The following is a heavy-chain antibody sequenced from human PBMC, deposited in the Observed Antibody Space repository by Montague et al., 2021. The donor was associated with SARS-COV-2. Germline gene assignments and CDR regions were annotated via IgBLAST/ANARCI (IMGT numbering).Heavy chain of an antibody. CDR1: GFTFSSYA. CDR2: ISYDGSNK. V-gene: IGHV3-30*04. CDR3: ARVLDYYGSGSYPLYYYYGMDA. J-gene: IGHJ6*02. Sequence: SLRLSCAASGFTFSSYAMHWVRQAPGKGLEWVAVISYDGSNKYYXDSVKGRFTISRDNSKNTLYLQMNSLRAEDTAVYYCARVLDYYGSGSYPLYYYYGMDAWGQGTTVTVSS. D-gene: IGHD3-10*01.